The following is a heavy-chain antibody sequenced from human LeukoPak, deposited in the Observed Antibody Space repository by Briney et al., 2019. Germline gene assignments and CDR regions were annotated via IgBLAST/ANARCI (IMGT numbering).Heavy chain of an antibody. V-gene: IGHV4-30-2*01. CDR1: GVSISSGGYY. Sequence: SETLSLTCTVSGVSISSGGYYWSWIRQPPGKGLEWIGYIYHSGSTYYNPSLKSRVTMSVDRSKNQFSLKLSSVTAADTAVYYCARDDVYYYGSGSPGPFDYWGQGTLVTVSS. CDR2: IYHSGST. J-gene: IGHJ4*02. CDR3: ARDDVYYYGSGSPGPFDY. D-gene: IGHD3-10*01.